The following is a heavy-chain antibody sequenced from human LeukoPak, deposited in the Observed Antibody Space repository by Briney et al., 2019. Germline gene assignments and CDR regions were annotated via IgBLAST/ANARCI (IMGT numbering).Heavy chain of an antibody. J-gene: IGHJ4*02. CDR2: IIPILGIA. V-gene: IGHV1-69*04. Sequence: ASVKVSCKASGGTFSSYAISWVRQAPGQGLEWMGRIIPILGIANYAQKFQGRVTITADKSTSTAYMELSSLRSEDTAVYYCARAWGRDGYNLADWGQGTLVTVSS. CDR1: GGTFSSYA. CDR3: ARAWGRDGYNLAD. D-gene: IGHD5-12*01.